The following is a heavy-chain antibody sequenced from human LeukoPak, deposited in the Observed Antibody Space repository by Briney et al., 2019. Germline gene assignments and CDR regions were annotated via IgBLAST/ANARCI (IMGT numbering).Heavy chain of an antibody. CDR1: GFTSSSYA. CDR2: ISYDGSNK. J-gene: IGHJ6*02. D-gene: IGHD6-6*01. CDR3: AREWQLATGYYYYYGMDV. Sequence: PGRSLRLSCAASGFTSSSYAMHWVRQAPGKGLEWVAVISYDGSNKYYADSVKGRFTISRDNSKNTLYLQMNSLRAEDTAVYYCAREWQLATGYYYYYGMDVWGQGTTVTVSS. V-gene: IGHV3-30-3*01.